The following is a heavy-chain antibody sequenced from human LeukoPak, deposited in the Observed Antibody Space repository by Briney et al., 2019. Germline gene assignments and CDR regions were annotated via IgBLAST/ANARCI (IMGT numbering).Heavy chain of an antibody. Sequence: SETLSLTCIVSGDSVSSGNYYWSWIRLPPGKGLEYIGHIYYNGNTNYNPSLKSRVTLSIDTSKNQFSLKQSSVTAADTSVYYCVRHDFGDFGARFDYWGQGTLVTVSS. D-gene: IGHD4-17*01. CDR2: IYYNGNT. J-gene: IGHJ4*02. V-gene: IGHV4-61*01. CDR1: GDSVSSGNYY. CDR3: VRHDFGDFGARFDY.